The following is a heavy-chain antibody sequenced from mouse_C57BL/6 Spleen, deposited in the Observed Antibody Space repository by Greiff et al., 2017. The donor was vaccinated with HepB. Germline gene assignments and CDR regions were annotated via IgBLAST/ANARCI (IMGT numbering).Heavy chain of an antibody. J-gene: IGHJ2*01. V-gene: IGHV5-17*01. Sequence: DVQLQESGGGLVKPGGSLKLSCAASGFTFSDYGMHWVRQAPEKGLEWVAYISSGSSTIYYADTVKGRFTISRDNAKNTLFLQMTSLRSEDTAMYYCARTLPTTVVDYWGQGTTLTVSS. D-gene: IGHD1-1*01. CDR3: ARTLPTTVVDY. CDR2: ISSGSSTI. CDR1: GFTFSDYG.